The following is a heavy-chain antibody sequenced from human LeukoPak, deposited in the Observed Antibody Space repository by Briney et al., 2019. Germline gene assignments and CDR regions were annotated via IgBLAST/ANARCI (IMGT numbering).Heavy chain of an antibody. CDR3: AGVDSSGFYY. CDR1: GYTFSNND. V-gene: IGHV1-2*02. CDR2: INPNSGGT. J-gene: IGHJ4*02. D-gene: IGHD6-19*01. Sequence: ASVKVSCKASGYTFSNNDINWVRQAPGQGLEWMGWINPNSGGTNYAQKFQGRVTMTRDTSISTAYMELSRLRSDDTAVYYCAGVDSSGFYYWGQGTLVTVSS.